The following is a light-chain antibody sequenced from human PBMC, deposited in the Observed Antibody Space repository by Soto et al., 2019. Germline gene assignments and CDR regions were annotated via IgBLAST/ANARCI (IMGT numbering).Light chain of an antibody. J-gene: IGKJ1*01. CDR2: DVS. V-gene: IGKV1-5*02. Sequence: DIQMTQIPSTLLASVVDTVTIICRASESISSWLAWYQQKPGKAPKLLIYDVSKLRRGVPSRFSGGGSGTEFILTISSLQPEDFATYFCQQYNSYSPWTFGQGTKVDIK. CDR3: QQYNSYSPWT. CDR1: ESISSW.